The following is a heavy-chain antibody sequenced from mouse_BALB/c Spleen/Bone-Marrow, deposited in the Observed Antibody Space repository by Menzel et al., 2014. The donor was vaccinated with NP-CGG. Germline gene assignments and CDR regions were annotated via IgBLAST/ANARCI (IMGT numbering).Heavy chain of an antibody. CDR2: ISSGGSYT. Sequence: EVKLVESGGGLVKPGGSLKLSCAPSGFTFSSYAMSWVRQSPEKRLEWVAEISSGGSYTYYPDTVTGRFTISRDNAKNTLYLKMSSLRSEDTAMYYCARDRYGNYPWFAYWGQGTLVTVSA. J-gene: IGHJ3*01. CDR1: GFTFSSYA. D-gene: IGHD2-10*02. CDR3: ARDRYGNYPWFAY. V-gene: IGHV5-9-4*01.